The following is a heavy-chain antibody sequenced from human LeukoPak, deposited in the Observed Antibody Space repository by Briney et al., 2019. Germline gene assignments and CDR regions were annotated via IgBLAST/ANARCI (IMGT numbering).Heavy chain of an antibody. CDR3: ARPGYNSLFDY. D-gene: IGHD5-24*01. Sequence: SETLSLTCAVYGGSFSGYYWSWICQPPGKGLEWIGEINHSGSTNYNPSLKSRVTISVDTSKNQFSLKLSSVTAADTAVYYCARPGYNSLFDYWGQGTLVTVSS. J-gene: IGHJ4*02. CDR2: INHSGST. CDR1: GGSFSGYY. V-gene: IGHV4-34*01.